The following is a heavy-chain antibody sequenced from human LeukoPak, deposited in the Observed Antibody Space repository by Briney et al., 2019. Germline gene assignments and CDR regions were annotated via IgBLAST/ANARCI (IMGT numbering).Heavy chain of an antibody. V-gene: IGHV3-23*01. CDR1: GFTFSSYA. Sequence: GGSLRLSCAASGFTFSSYAMSWVRQAPGKGLEWVSGISATSGSTFYADSVEGRFTIFRDNSKNTLELQMNSLRAEDTAMYYCAKVPVDTIFRSDYWGQGTLVTVSS. D-gene: IGHD3-3*01. CDR3: AKVPVDTIFRSDY. J-gene: IGHJ4*02. CDR2: ISATSGST.